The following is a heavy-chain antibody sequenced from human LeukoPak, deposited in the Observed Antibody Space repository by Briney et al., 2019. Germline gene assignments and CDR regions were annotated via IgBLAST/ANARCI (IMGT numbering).Heavy chain of an antibody. D-gene: IGHD1-26*01. Sequence: GGSLRLYCGATGFTLINHWMSWVRQDPGKGLEWVVNINQGGNEEYWVDSVKGRFSVSRDNAKNSLYLQMNSLRVEDTAVYHCARVWDWSLGQYGLDVWGQGTTVTVSS. V-gene: IGHV3-7*03. J-gene: IGHJ6*02. CDR2: INQGGNEE. CDR1: GFTLINHW. CDR3: ARVWDWSLGQYGLDV.